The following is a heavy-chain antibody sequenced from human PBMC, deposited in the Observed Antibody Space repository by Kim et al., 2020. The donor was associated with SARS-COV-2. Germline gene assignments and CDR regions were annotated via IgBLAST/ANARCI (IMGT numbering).Heavy chain of an antibody. J-gene: IGHJ6*02. CDR1: GYTLTELS. Sequence: ASVKVSCKVSGYTLTELSMHWVRQAPGKGLEWMGGFDPEDGETIYAQKFQGRVTMTEDTSTDTAYMELSSLRSGDTAVYYCATGRAAAGGQAPHYYYYGMDVWGQGTTVTVSS. CDR2: FDPEDGET. CDR3: ATGRAAAGGQAPHYYYYGMDV. D-gene: IGHD6-13*01. V-gene: IGHV1-24*01.